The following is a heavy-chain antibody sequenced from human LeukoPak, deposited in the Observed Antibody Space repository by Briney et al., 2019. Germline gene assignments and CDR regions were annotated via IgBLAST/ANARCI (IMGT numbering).Heavy chain of an antibody. J-gene: IGHJ3*02. D-gene: IGHD3-9*01. CDR2: INPNSGGT. CDR3: ARDLGPLLTGYPSDAFDI. Sequence: ASVKVSCKASGYTFTGYYMHWVRQAPGQGLEWMGWINPNSGGTNYAQKFQGWVTMTRDTSISTAFMELSRLRSDDTAVYYCARDLGPLLTGYPSDAFDIWGQGTMVTVSS. CDR1: GYTFTGYY. V-gene: IGHV1-2*04.